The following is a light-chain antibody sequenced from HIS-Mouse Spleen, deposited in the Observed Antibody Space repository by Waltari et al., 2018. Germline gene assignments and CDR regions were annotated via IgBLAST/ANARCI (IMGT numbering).Light chain of an antibody. J-gene: IGLJ2*01. CDR1: ALPKKY. Sequence: SYELTQPPSVSVSPGQTARITCSGDALPKKYAYWYQQKSGQAPVLVIYEESKRPAGLPEGVSGSSSGTMATLTISGAQVEDEADYYCYSTDSSGNHRVFGGGTKLTVL. CDR2: EES. V-gene: IGLV3-10*01. CDR3: YSTDSSGNHRV.